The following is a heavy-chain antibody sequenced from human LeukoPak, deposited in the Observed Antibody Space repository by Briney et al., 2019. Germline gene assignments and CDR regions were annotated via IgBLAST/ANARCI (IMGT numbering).Heavy chain of an antibody. J-gene: IGHJ6*03. Sequence: PGGSLRLSCAASGFTFSGSAMHWVRQASGKGLEWVGRIRGKANSYATAYAASVKGRFTISRDDSKNTAYLQMNSLKTEDTAVYYCTRLSYYYYYYMDVWGKGTTVTVSS. CDR2: IRGKANSYAT. V-gene: IGHV3-73*01. CDR1: GFTFSGSA. CDR3: TRLSYYYYYYMDV.